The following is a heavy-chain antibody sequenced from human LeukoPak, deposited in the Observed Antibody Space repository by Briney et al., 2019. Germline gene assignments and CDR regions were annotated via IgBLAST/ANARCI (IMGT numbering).Heavy chain of an antibody. Sequence: GGSLRLSCAASGFTFSSYWMHWVRQAPGEGLVWVSRINSDGSSTYYADSVKGRFTISRDNSKNTLYLQMNSLRAEDTAVYYCATPAGHAFLDFDYWGQGTLVTVSS. CDR1: GFTFSSYW. D-gene: IGHD6-13*01. J-gene: IGHJ4*02. CDR2: INSDGSST. CDR3: ATPAGHAFLDFDY. V-gene: IGHV3-74*01.